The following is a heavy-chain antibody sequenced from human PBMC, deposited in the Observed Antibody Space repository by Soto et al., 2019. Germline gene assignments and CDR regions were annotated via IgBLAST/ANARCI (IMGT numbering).Heavy chain of an antibody. CDR2: IYYSGST. Sequence: SETLSLTCTVSGGSISSSSYYWGWIRQPPGKGLEWIGSIYYSGSTYYNPSLKSRVTISVDTSKNQFSLKLSSVTAADTAVYYCARLVSSGVVVSYYFDYWGQGTLVTVSS. CDR3: ARLVSSGVVVSYYFDY. D-gene: IGHD3-22*01. V-gene: IGHV4-39*01. J-gene: IGHJ4*02. CDR1: GGSISSSSYY.